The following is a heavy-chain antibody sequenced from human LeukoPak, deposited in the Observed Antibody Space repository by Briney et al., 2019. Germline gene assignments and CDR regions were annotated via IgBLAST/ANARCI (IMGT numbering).Heavy chain of an antibody. J-gene: IGHJ4*02. D-gene: IGHD6-19*01. CDR2: ISSTGNDK. V-gene: IGHV3-11*01. CDR1: GFIFGDYY. CDR3: AREAVGGRYFDY. Sequence: PGGSLRLSCAASGFIFGDYYVSWIRQAPGKGLEWISYISSTGNDKKYADSVKGRFTISKGHAKKSVHLEMNSLRDEDAAIYYCAREAVGGRYFDYWGQGTLVAVSS.